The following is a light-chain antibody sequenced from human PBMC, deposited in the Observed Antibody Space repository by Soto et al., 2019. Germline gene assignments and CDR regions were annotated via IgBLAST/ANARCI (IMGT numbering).Light chain of an antibody. CDR2: DAS. V-gene: IGKV1-39*01. CDR3: QQYNTYRT. CDR1: QTISTY. Sequence: DIQINQSPSSLSASVGDMVTITCRASQTISTYLNWYQQKPGKAPRLLIYDASSLLSGVPSTLSGSGSGTDFTLTIASLQPDDFATYYCQQYNTYRTFGQGTKVDIK. J-gene: IGKJ1*01.